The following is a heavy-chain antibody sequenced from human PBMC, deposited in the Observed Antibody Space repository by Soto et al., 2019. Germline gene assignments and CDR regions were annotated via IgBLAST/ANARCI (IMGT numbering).Heavy chain of an antibody. D-gene: IGHD3-3*02. J-gene: IGHJ1*01. Sequence: LRLSCAASGFTFSDYYMSWIRQAPGKGLEWVSYISSSGSTIYYADSVKGRFTISRDNAKNSLYLQMNSLRAEDTAVYYCARAEANIPFAEYFQHWGQGTLVTVSS. CDR3: ARAEANIPFAEYFQH. V-gene: IGHV3-11*01. CDR1: GFTFSDYY. CDR2: ISSSGSTI.